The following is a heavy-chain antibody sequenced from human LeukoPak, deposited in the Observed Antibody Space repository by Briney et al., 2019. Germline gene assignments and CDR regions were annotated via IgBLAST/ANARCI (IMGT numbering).Heavy chain of an antibody. CDR2: IYPDDSDT. Sequence: GESLKISCKGSGYSFTSHWIGWVRQMPGKGLEWMGIIYPDDSDTKYSPSFQGQVAISVDKSISTAYVQWSSLKASDTAIYYCARGYIVLGDQLLTNAFDIWGQGTLVTVSS. D-gene: IGHD2-8*01. J-gene: IGHJ3*02. CDR1: GYSFTSHW. CDR3: ARGYIVLGDQLLTNAFDI. V-gene: IGHV5-51*01.